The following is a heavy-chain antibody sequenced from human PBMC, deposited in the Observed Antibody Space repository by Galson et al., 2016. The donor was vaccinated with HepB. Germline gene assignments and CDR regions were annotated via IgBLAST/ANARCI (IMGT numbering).Heavy chain of an antibody. J-gene: IGHJ4*02. CDR2: ISSYGSTI. V-gene: IGHV3-48*03. Sequence: SLRLSCAASGFTFTTYEMTWVRQAPGKGLEWISYISSYGSTIYYAASVKGRFTISRDNAENSLYLQMNSLRAEDTAVYYCARVRWLEPLDYWGQGTLVTVSS. CDR3: ARVRWLEPLDY. CDR1: GFTFTTYE. D-gene: IGHD6-19*01.